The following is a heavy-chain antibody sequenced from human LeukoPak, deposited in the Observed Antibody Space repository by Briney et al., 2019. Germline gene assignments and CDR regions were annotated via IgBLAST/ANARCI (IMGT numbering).Heavy chain of an antibody. V-gene: IGHV4-59*01. Sequence: SETLSLTCTVSGGSISSYYWSWIRQPPGKGLEWIGYIYYSGSTNYNPSLKSRVTISVDTSKNQFSLKLSSVTAADTAVYYCARGLGYDILTGYGDMDVWGKGTTVTISS. CDR2: IYYSGST. CDR1: GGSISSYY. D-gene: IGHD3-9*01. J-gene: IGHJ6*03. CDR3: ARGLGYDILTGYGDMDV.